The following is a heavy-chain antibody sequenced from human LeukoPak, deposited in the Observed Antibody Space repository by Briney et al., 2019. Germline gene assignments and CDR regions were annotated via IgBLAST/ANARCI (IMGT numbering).Heavy chain of an antibody. D-gene: IGHD6-13*01. CDR2: IRYDGSNK. V-gene: IGHV3-30*02. J-gene: IGHJ3*02. CDR1: GFTFSSYG. Sequence: GGSLRLSCAASGFTFSSYGMHWVRQAPGKGLEWVAFIRYDGSNKYYADSVKGRFTISRDNSKNTLYLQMNSLRAEDTAVYYCAKDRYSSSWSAQDAFDIWGQGTMVTVSS. CDR3: AKDRYSSSWSAQDAFDI.